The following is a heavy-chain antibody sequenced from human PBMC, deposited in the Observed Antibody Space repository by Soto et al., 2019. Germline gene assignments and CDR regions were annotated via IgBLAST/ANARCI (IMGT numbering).Heavy chain of an antibody. D-gene: IGHD3-3*01. CDR3: ARVLYVRRVVTPPHGMDV. Sequence: PSETLSLTCTVSGGSINNYYWNWIRQPPGKGLEWIGYVSYSGRTNYNPSLKSRVNMLVDKSKNQFSLNLTSVTAADTAVYYCARVLYVRRVVTPPHGMDVWGQGTTVTVSS. CDR1: GGSINNYY. V-gene: IGHV4-59*01. J-gene: IGHJ6*02. CDR2: VSYSGRT.